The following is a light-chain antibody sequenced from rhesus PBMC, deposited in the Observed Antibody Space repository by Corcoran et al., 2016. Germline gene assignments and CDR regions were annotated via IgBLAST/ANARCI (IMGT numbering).Light chain of an antibody. J-gene: IGKJ1*01. CDR2: AAS. V-gene: IGKV1-33*02. CDR1: QSISNW. Sequence: DIQMTQSPSSLSASVGDRVTITCQASQSISNWLAWYQQKPGKAPKLLIYAASTLQSGVPSRFSGSVSGTECTLPISSLQPEDFATYYCQQHNSNPRTFGQGTKVEIK. CDR3: QQHNSNPRT.